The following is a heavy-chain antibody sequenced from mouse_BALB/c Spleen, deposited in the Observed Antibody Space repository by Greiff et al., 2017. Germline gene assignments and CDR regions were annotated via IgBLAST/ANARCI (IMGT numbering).Heavy chain of an antibody. CDR3: AQGTTATFYAMDY. CDR2: ISDGGSYT. J-gene: IGHJ4*01. V-gene: IGHV5-4*02. D-gene: IGHD1-2*01. CDR1: GFTFSDYY. Sequence: EVQLQESGGGLVKPGGSLKLSCAASGFTFSDYYMYWVRQTPEKRLEWVATISDGGSYTYYPDSVKGRFTISRDNAKNNLYLQMSSLKSEDTAMYYCAQGTTATFYAMDYWGQGTSVTVSS.